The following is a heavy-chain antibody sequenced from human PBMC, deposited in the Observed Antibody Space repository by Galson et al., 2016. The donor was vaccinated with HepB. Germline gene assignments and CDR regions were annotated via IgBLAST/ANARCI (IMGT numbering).Heavy chain of an antibody. CDR3: VKGAGTIDY. CDR2: ISDNTAGT. CDR1: GFTFSSYA. Sequence: SLRLSCAASGFTFSSYAMTWVRQAPGKGLEWVSDISDNTAGTKYADSVKGRFTISRDNSKNTVYLQMNSLRDEDTAVYYCVKGAGTIDYWGQGTLVTVSS. J-gene: IGHJ4*02. D-gene: IGHD6-19*01. V-gene: IGHV3-23*01.